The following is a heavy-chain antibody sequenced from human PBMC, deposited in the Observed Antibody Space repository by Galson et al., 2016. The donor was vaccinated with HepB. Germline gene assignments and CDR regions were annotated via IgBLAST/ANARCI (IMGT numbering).Heavy chain of an antibody. D-gene: IGHD6-19*01. CDR2: IYPGDSDT. J-gene: IGHJ4*02. CDR3: ARRGSGWSLFDS. Sequence: QSGAEVKKPGESLKISCRGSGYSFSSYWIGWVRQMPGKGLEWLGNIYPGDSDTRYSPSFQGQVSNPADKSITTAYLQWSSLKASDTAFYYCARRGSGWSLFDSWGQETQVTVSS. V-gene: IGHV5-51*01. CDR1: GYSFSSYW.